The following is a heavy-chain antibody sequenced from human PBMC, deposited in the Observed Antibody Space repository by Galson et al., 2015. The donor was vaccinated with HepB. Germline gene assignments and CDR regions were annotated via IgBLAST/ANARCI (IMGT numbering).Heavy chain of an antibody. CDR2: INPNSGGT. J-gene: IGHJ4*02. V-gene: IGHV1-2*02. CDR1: GYTFTGYY. CDR3: ARDPYYYDSSGGDY. D-gene: IGHD3-22*01. Sequence: SVKVSCKASGYTFTGYYMHWVRQAPGQGLEWMGWINPNSGGTNYAQKFQGRVTMTRDTSISTAYMELSRLRSDDTAVYYCARDPYYYDSSGGDYWGQGTLVTVSS.